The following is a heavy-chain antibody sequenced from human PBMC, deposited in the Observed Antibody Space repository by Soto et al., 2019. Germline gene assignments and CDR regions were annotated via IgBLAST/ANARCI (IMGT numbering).Heavy chain of an antibody. D-gene: IGHD6-6*01. V-gene: IGHV5-51*01. CDR2: IYPGDSNT. CDR3: ARHYSSSSVGYYHGMDV. J-gene: IGHJ6*02. Sequence: GDSLKISCKGSGYSFTSYWIGWVRQMPGKGLEWMGIIYPGDSNTRYSPSFQGQVTISADRSISTAYLQWSSLKASDTAMYYCARHYSSSSVGYYHGMDVWGQGTTVTVSS. CDR1: GYSFTSYW.